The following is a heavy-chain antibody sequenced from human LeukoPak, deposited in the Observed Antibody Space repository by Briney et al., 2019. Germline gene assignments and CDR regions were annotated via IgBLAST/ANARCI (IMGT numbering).Heavy chain of an antibody. V-gene: IGHV4-38-2*02. Sequence: SETLSLTCTVSGYSINSGYYWVWIRQPPGKGLEWIGSIYRSGSTNYNPSLKSRVTISVDTSKNQFSLKVSSVTAADTAVYYCARGDCSSTICYSPMDVWGKGTTVTVSS. D-gene: IGHD2-2*01. CDR1: GYSINSGYY. CDR3: ARGDCSSTICYSPMDV. J-gene: IGHJ6*03. CDR2: IYRSGST.